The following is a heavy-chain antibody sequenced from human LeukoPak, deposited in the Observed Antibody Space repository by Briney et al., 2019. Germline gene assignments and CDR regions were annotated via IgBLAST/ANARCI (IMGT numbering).Heavy chain of an antibody. Sequence: GGSLRLSCAASGFTFSSYWMHWVRQAPGKGLVWVSRINSDGSSTSYADSVKGRFTISRDNAKNTLYLQMNSLRAEDTAVYYCARGGWRGSGRPYYYYMDVWGKGTTVTISS. J-gene: IGHJ6*03. CDR3: ARGGWRGSGRPYYYYMDV. CDR1: GFTFSSYW. V-gene: IGHV3-74*01. CDR2: INSDGSST. D-gene: IGHD3-10*01.